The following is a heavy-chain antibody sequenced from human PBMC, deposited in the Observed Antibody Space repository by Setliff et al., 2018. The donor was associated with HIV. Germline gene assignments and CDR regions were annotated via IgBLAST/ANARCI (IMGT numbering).Heavy chain of an antibody. D-gene: IGHD3-10*01. CDR1: GGSFSGYY. V-gene: IGHV4-34*01. CDR3: ARGPRYGSGNYYYYYYYMDV. CDR2: INHSGST. J-gene: IGHJ6*03. Sequence: SETLSLTCAVYGGSFSGYYRFWIRQPPGKGLEWIGEINHSGSTNYNPSLKSRVTISVDTSKNQFSPKLSSVTAADTAVYYCARGPRYGSGNYYYYYYYMDVWGKGTTVTVSS.